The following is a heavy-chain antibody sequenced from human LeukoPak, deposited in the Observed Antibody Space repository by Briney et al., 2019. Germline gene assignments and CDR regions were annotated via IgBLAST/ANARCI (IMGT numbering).Heavy chain of an antibody. D-gene: IGHD3-3*01. J-gene: IGHJ5*02. CDR1: GYTFTSYY. CDR2: INPRGDNT. V-gene: IGHV1-46*01. Sequence: ASVKVSCKASGYTFTSYYIHWVRQAPGQGLEWMGIINPRGDNTNYAQKFQGRVTVTRDMSTSTVYMELSSVTAADTAVYYCARGLRITIFGVVIIGDNWFDPWGQGTLVTVSS. CDR3: ARGLRITIFGVVIIGDNWFDP.